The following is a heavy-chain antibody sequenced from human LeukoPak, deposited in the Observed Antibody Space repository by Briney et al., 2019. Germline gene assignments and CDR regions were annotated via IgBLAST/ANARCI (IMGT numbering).Heavy chain of an antibody. J-gene: IGHJ6*03. CDR2: IIPIFGTA. Sequence: SVKVSCKASGGTFSSYAISWVRQAPGQGLEWMGGIIPIFGTANYAQKFQGRVTITTDESTCTAYMELSSLRSEDTAVYYCARDYCSSTSCLLAHYMDVWGKGTTVTVSS. CDR1: GGTFSSYA. D-gene: IGHD2-2*01. V-gene: IGHV1-69*05. CDR3: ARDYCSSTSCLLAHYMDV.